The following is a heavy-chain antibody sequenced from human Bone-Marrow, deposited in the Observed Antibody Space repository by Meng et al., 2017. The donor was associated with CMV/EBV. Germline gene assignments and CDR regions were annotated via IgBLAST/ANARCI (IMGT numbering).Heavy chain of an antibody. Sequence: ASVKVSCKASGYTSTSYDINWVRQATGQGLEWMGWMNPNSGNTGYAQKFQGRVTMTRNTSISTAYMELSSLRSEDTAVYYCARVGDYGGNSFRHYYYYGMDVWGQGTTVTGSS. CDR1: GYTSTSYD. CDR3: ARVGDYGGNSFRHYYYYGMDV. CDR2: MNPNSGNT. J-gene: IGHJ6*01. V-gene: IGHV1-8*01. D-gene: IGHD4-23*01.